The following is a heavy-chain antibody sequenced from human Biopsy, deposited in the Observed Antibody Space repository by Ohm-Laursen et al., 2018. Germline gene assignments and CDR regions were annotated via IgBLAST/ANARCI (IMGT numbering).Heavy chain of an antibody. Sequence: SSVKASCKASGYTFTSYDITWVRQASGQGPEWIGWLNPVSGNSNFGQKFRGRVTVTSDTSISTAYMELSGLTSDDTATYYCGRAVRNQLLTDPWGQGTLVTVTS. D-gene: IGHD1-7*01. CDR1: GYTFTSYD. CDR3: GRAVRNQLLTDP. CDR2: LNPVSGNS. V-gene: IGHV1-8*01. J-gene: IGHJ5*02.